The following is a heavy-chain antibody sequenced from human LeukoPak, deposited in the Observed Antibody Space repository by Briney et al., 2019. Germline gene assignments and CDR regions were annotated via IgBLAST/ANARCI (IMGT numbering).Heavy chain of an antibody. CDR2: ISGSTNYI. Sequence: SGGSLRLSCAASGFAFSSYTMNWVRQVPGKGLEWVSSISGSTNYIYFADSVKGRFTISRDNAKNSLYLQMNSLRAEDTAVYYCARTYYYGSGSNDYWGQGTLVTVSS. J-gene: IGHJ4*02. CDR1: GFAFSSYT. D-gene: IGHD3-10*01. CDR3: ARTYYYGSGSNDY. V-gene: IGHV3-21*01.